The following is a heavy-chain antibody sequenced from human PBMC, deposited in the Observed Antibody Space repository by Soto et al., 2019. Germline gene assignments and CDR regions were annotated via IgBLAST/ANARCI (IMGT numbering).Heavy chain of an antibody. V-gene: IGHV1-18*01. Sequence: ASVKVSCKASGYTFTSYGISWVRQAPGQGLEWMGWISAYNGNTNYAQKLQGRVTMTTDTSTSTAYMELRSLRSDDTAVYYCASNIAVAGSFDYWGHGTLVTDSS. J-gene: IGHJ4*01. CDR2: ISAYNGNT. CDR1: GYTFTSYG. CDR3: ASNIAVAGSFDY. D-gene: IGHD6-19*01.